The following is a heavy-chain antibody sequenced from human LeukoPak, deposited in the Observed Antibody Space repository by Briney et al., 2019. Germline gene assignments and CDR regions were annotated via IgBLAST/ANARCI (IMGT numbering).Heavy chain of an antibody. CDR1: GYTFTSYG. Sequence: ASVKVSCKASGYTFTSYGISWVRQAPGQGLEWMGWISAYNGNTNYAQKLQGRATMTTDTSTSTAYMELRSLRSDDTAVYYCARDGYSSGWYEVDYWGQGTLVTVSS. CDR3: ARDGYSSGWYEVDY. V-gene: IGHV1-18*01. CDR2: ISAYNGNT. J-gene: IGHJ4*02. D-gene: IGHD6-19*01.